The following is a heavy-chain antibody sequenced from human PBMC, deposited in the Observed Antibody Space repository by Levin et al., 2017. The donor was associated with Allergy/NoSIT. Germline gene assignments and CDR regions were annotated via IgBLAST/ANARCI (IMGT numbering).Heavy chain of an antibody. V-gene: IGHV3-30*04. J-gene: IGHJ6*02. CDR3: TTQYCDSSSCYTDSHLYYYGMDV. CDR2: LSSLFLPP. CDR1: RITFNKYT. D-gene: IGHD2-2*02. Sequence: GLSLRLSCVASRITFNKYTMHWVRLTPGQGLEWFASLSSLFLPPSSSSSFQGRFTISRDNSKKPWDLLMSGLTGDDSATYYCTTQYCDSSSCYTDSHLYYYGMDVWGPGTTVTVSS.